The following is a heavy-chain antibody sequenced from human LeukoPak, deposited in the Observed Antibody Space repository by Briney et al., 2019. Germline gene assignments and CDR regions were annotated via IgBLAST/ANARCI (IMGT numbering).Heavy chain of an antibody. Sequence: GGSLRLSCAASGFTFSSYAMSWVRQAPGKGLEWVANIKQDGSERHYVDSVNDRFTISRDNARNPLFLQMNSLRAEDTAIYYCASDVSGKPFAYWGQGVPVTVSS. V-gene: IGHV3-7*01. CDR1: GFTFSSYA. CDR2: IKQDGSER. J-gene: IGHJ4*02. CDR3: ASDVSGKPFAY.